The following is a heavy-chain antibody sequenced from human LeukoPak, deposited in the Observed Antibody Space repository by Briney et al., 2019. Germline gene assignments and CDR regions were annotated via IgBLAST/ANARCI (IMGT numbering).Heavy chain of an antibody. CDR2: INNDGSNK. J-gene: IGHJ4*02. D-gene: IGHD3/OR15-3a*01. CDR3: ARHGPWTFDY. CDR1: GSIFTNYW. V-gene: IGHV3-7*01. Sequence: GGSLRLSCAASGSIFTNYWMTWVRQAPGKGLEWVANINNDGSNKDYGNSVKGRFTFSRDNAKNLLYLQMNSLRAEDTAVYYCARHGPWTFDYWGQGALVTVSS.